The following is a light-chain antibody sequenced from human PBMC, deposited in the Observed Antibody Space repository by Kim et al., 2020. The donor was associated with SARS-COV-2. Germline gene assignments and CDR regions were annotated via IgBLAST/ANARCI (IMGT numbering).Light chain of an antibody. V-gene: IGKV1-39*01. J-gene: IGKJ2*01. CDR2: ATS. CDR1: QSVSDY. CDR3: QQSYTAPYT. Sequence: DIQMTQSPSSLSAFVGDRVTITCRASQSVSDYLNWYQQKPGQAPKLLMFATSSLHIGVPSRFTGSGSGTRFTLTINNLQPEDFATYSCQQSYTAPYTFGQGTKLEIK.